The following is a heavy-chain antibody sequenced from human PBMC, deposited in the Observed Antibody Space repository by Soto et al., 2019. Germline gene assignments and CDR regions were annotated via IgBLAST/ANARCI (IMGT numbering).Heavy chain of an antibody. CDR3: ARQPVPNNGDDAFDI. CDR2: IYYSGST. V-gene: IGHV4-39*01. D-gene: IGHD3-10*01. Sequence: QLQLQESGPGLVKPSETLSLTCTVSGGSISSSSYYWGWIRQPPGKGLEWIGSIYYSGSTYYNPSLKSRVTISVDTSKNQFSLKLSSVTAADTAVYYCARQPVPNNGDDAFDIWGQGTMVTVSS. J-gene: IGHJ3*02. CDR1: GGSISSSSYY.